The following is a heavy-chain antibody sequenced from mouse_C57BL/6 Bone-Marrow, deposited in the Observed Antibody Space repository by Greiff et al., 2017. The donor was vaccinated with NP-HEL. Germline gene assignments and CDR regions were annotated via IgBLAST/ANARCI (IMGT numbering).Heavy chain of an antibody. D-gene: IGHD3-3*01. CDR1: GYTFTDYY. J-gene: IGHJ2*01. V-gene: IGHV1-76*01. CDR3: ARGGTCYYFDY. CDR2: IYPGSGNT. Sequence: VKLQESGAELVRPGASVKLSCKASGYTFTDYYINWVKQRPGQGLEWIARIYPGSGNTYYNEKFKGKATLTAGKSSSTAYMQLSSLTSEDSAVYFCARGGTCYYFDYWGQGTTLTVSS.